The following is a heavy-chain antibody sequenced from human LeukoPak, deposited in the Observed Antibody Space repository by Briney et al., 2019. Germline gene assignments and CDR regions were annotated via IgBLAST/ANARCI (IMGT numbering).Heavy chain of an antibody. CDR2: IWYDGDNE. D-gene: IGHD6-6*01. J-gene: IGHJ4*02. V-gene: IGHV3-33*01. Sequence: PGGSLRLSCAASGFTFSDYGMHWVRQAPGKGLEWVAVIWYDGDNEIYPDSVKGRFTVSRDNSKNTLYLQMNSLRAEDTAVYYCARDFYRSSYYLNYWGQGTLVTVSS. CDR1: GFTFSDYG. CDR3: ARDFYRSSYYLNY.